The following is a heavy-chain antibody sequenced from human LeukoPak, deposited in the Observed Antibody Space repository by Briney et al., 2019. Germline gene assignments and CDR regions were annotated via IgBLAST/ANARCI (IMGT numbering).Heavy chain of an antibody. D-gene: IGHD3-10*01. J-gene: IGHJ4*02. CDR3: ARGGLKIPGLWFGELFLGPYYFDY. V-gene: IGHV4-59*11. Sequence: SETLSLTCTVSGGSISSHYWSWIRQPPGKGLEWIGYIYYSGSTNYNPSLKSRVTISVDTSKNQFSLKLSSATAADTAVYYCARGGLKIPGLWFGELFLGPYYFDYWGQGTLVTVSS. CDR2: IYYSGST. CDR1: GGSISSHY.